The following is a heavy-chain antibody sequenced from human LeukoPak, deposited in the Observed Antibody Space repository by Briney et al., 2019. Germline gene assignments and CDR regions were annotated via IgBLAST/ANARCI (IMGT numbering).Heavy chain of an antibody. Sequence: SETLSLTCTVSGGSISSYYWSWIRQPPGKGLEWIGYIYYSGSTSYNPSLKSRVTISVDTSKNQFSLKLSSVTAADTAVYYCARLTGVHYYYYMDVWGKGTTVTVSS. CDR3: ARLTGVHYYYYMDV. J-gene: IGHJ6*03. V-gene: IGHV4-59*08. D-gene: IGHD1-14*01. CDR2: IYYSGST. CDR1: GGSISSYY.